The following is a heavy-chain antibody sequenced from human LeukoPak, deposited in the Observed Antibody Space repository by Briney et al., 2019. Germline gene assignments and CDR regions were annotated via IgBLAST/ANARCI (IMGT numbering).Heavy chain of an antibody. CDR3: ARGSRGYSYG. CDR2: IYYSAST. V-gene: IGHV4-61*01. J-gene: IGHJ4*02. CDR1: GGSVSSGSYY. D-gene: IGHD5-18*01. Sequence: SETLSLTCTVSGGSVSSGSYYWSWIRQPPGKGLEWIGYIYYSASTNYNPSLKSRVTISVDTSDNQFSLRLSSVTAADTAVYYCARGSRGYSYGWGQGTLVTVSS.